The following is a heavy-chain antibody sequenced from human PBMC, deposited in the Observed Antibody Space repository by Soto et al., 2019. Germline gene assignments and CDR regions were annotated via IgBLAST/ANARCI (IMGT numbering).Heavy chain of an antibody. Sequence: EVQLLESGGVLVQPGESLRLSCAATGFTFRDFAMTWVRQAPGKGLEWVSTITGSGVGMHYADSVKGRFTISRDNSKNTSYLQMNSLRAEDTGVYLCAKTNPSKTNTNGWYDGFAPWGQGTLVTVSS. J-gene: IGHJ5*02. D-gene: IGHD6-19*01. CDR3: AKTNPSKTNTNGWYDGFAP. CDR2: ITGSGVGM. V-gene: IGHV3-23*01. CDR1: GFTFRDFA.